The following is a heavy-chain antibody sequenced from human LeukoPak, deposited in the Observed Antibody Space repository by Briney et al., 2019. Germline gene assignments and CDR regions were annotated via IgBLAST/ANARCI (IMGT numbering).Heavy chain of an antibody. CDR2: IKSDGSEE. CDR3: ARGDLWLGH. V-gene: IGHV3-7*01. D-gene: IGHD3-10*01. CDR1: GFISSSYW. Sequence: GGSLRLSCATSGFISSSYWMCWVRPAPGKGLEWVANIKSDGSEEYYGDSVKGRFTISRDNAKNSLYLQMNSLRVEDTAVYYCARGDLWLGHWGQGSLVTVSS. J-gene: IGHJ4*02.